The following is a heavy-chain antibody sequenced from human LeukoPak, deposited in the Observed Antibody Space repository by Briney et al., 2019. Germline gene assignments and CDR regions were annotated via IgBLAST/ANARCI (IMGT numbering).Heavy chain of an antibody. CDR2: IYTSGST. Sequence: SQTLSLTCTVSGGSISSGSYYWSWIRQPAGKGLEWIGRIYTSGSTNYNPSLKSRVTISVDTSKNQFSLKLSSVTAADTAVYYCARHLYSSSSPFDYWGQGTLVTVSS. V-gene: IGHV4-61*02. J-gene: IGHJ4*02. CDR1: GGSISSGSYY. CDR3: ARHLYSSSSPFDY. D-gene: IGHD6-6*01.